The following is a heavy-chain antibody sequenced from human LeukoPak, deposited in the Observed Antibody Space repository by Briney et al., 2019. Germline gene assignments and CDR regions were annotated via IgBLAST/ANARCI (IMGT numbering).Heavy chain of an antibody. J-gene: IGHJ4*02. Sequence: GGSLRLSCAASGFAFSSHAMCWVRQAPGKGLEWVSSIDISGGSTYYADSAEGRFTISRDNSKNTLYLQMNGLRVEDTALYYCANEVRPNDYWGQGTLVIVTS. CDR3: ANEVRPNDY. D-gene: IGHD1-1*01. V-gene: IGHV3-23*01. CDR2: IDISGGST. CDR1: GFAFSSHA.